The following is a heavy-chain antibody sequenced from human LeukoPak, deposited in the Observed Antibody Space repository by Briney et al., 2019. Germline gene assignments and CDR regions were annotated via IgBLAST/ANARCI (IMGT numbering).Heavy chain of an antibody. CDR2: IYYSGST. J-gene: IGHJ4*02. Sequence: PSETLSLTCTVSGGSISSSSYYWDWIRQPPGKGLEWIGNIYYSGSTYYNPSLKSRVTISVDTSKNQFSLKLSSVTAADTAVYYCARDLYLPYYYGSGRQLYYFDYWGQGALVTVSS. CDR3: ARDLYLPYYYGSGRQLYYFDY. V-gene: IGHV4-39*07. CDR1: GGSISSSSYY. D-gene: IGHD3-10*01.